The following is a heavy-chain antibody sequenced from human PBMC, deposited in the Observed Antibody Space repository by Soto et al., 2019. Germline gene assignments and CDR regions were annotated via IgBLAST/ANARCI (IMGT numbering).Heavy chain of an antibody. J-gene: IGHJ4*02. CDR1: GFTFSSYG. D-gene: IGHD5-18*01. V-gene: IGHV3-33*01. Sequence: QVQLVESGGGVVQPGRSLRLSCAASGFTFSSYGMHWVRQAPGKGLEWVAVIWYDGSNKYYADSVKGRFTISRDNSKNTLYLQMNSLRAEDTAVYYCARAMGAYSYGYFDYWGQGTLVTVSS. CDR2: IWYDGSNK. CDR3: ARAMGAYSYGYFDY.